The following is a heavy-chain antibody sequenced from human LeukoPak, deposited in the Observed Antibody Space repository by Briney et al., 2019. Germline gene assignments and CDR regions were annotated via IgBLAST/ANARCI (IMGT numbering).Heavy chain of an antibody. D-gene: IGHD2-2*01. V-gene: IGHV3-23*01. CDR2: ISGSGGST. CDR3: AKLSRFWRIVVVPAAMLSV. Sequence: GGSLRISCAASGWTFSSYAMSWVRQAPGKGLEWVSAISGSGGSTYYAASMKGRFTISRDNSKNTLYLQMNSLRAEDTAVYYCAKLSRFWRIVVVPAAMLSVWGRGTTVTVSS. J-gene: IGHJ6*04. CDR1: GWTFSSYA.